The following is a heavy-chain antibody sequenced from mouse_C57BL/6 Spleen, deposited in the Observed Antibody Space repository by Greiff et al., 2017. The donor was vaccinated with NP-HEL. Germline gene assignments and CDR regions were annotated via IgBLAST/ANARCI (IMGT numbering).Heavy chain of an antibody. CDR1: GYTFTSYW. D-gene: IGHD1-1*01. CDR2: INPRNGGT. Sequence: VQLQQPGTELVKPGASVKLSCKASGYTFTSYWMHWVKQRPGQGLEWIGNINPRNGGTNYNEKFKSKATLTVDKSSSTAYMQLSSLTSEDSAVYYCARVTTDVGYFDVWGTGTTVTVSS. CDR3: ARVTTDVGYFDV. J-gene: IGHJ1*03. V-gene: IGHV1-53*01.